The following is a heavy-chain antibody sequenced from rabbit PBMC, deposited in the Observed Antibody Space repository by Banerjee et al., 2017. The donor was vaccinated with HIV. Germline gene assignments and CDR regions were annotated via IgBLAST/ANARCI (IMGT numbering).Heavy chain of an antibody. D-gene: IGHD1-1*01. Sequence: APGKGLEWIACIYVGSSGSTYYANWAKGRFTISKTSSTTVTLQMTSLTAADTATYFCARDDTSSACYAYSLWGPGTLVTVS. J-gene: IGHJ4*01. CDR3: ARDDTSSACYAYSL. V-gene: IGHV1S40*01. CDR2: IYVGSSGST.